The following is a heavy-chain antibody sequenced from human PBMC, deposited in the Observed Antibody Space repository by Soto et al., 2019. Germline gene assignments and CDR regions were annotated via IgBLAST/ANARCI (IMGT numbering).Heavy chain of an antibody. CDR1: GHTFPPYN. Sequence: QVQLVQSGSEVKKPGASVNLACKAAGHTFPPYNVPRVRRAPGQGLEWIGIINPSGGTTYAQKFQGRVSMTRDSSTTTVYMELSSLRSDDTAVYFCARDAWGPDYWGQGTLVTVSS. CDR3: ARDAWGPDY. D-gene: IGHD7-27*01. V-gene: IGHV1-46*01. J-gene: IGHJ4*02. CDR2: INPSGGT.